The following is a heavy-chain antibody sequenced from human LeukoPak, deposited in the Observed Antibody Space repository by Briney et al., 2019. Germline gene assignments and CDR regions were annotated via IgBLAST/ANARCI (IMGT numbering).Heavy chain of an antibody. CDR1: GFTFSSYS. Sequence: GGSLRLSCAASGFTFSSYSMNWVRQAPGKGLEWVSSISSSSSYIYYADSVKGRFTISRDNAKNSLYLQMNSLRAEDTAVYYCARDVSSSWYNYYYYYMDVWGKGTTVTVSS. CDR2: ISSSSSYI. CDR3: ARDVSSSWYNYYYYYMDV. V-gene: IGHV3-21*01. D-gene: IGHD6-13*01. J-gene: IGHJ6*03.